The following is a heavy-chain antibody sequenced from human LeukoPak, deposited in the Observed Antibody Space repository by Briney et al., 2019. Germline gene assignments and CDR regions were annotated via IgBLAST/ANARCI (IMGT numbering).Heavy chain of an antibody. V-gene: IGHV4-38-2*02. D-gene: IGHD3/OR15-3a*01. Sequence: PSETLSLTCAVSGYSISSSYYWGWIRQPPGKGLEWIGSIYHSGSTNYNPSLKSRVTISVDTSKNQFSLKLSSVTAADTAVYYCAREGVDPFDIWGQGTMVTVSS. J-gene: IGHJ3*02. CDR1: GYSISSSYY. CDR2: IYHSGST. CDR3: AREGVDPFDI.